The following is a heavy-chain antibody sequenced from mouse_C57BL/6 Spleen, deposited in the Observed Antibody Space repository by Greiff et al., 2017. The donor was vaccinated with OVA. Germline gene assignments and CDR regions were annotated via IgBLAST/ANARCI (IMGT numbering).Heavy chain of an antibody. CDR3: AREAYYSNYVGYFDY. D-gene: IGHD2-5*01. Sequence: EVHLVESEGGLVQPGSSMKLSCTASGFTFSDYYMAWVRQVPEKGLEWVANINYDGSSTYYLDSLKSRFIISRDNAKNILYLQMSSLKSEDTATYYCAREAYYSNYVGYFDYWGQGTTLTVSS. CDR2: INYDGSST. V-gene: IGHV5-16*01. CDR1: GFTFSDYY. J-gene: IGHJ2*01.